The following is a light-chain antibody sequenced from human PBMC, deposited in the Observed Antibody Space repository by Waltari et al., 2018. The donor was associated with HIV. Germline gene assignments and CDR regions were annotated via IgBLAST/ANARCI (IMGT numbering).Light chain of an antibody. J-gene: IGKJ5*01. CDR1: QDIKNY. CDR3: QQYDRLPQT. Sequence: DIQMTQSPSSLSASVGDRVTITCQASQDIKNYLNWYQQKVGKAPKLLIYDASNLETGVPSRFSGGGSGTSFTFTSSSLQLEDFATYYCQQYDRLPQTFGQGTRLDIK. CDR2: DAS. V-gene: IGKV1-33*01.